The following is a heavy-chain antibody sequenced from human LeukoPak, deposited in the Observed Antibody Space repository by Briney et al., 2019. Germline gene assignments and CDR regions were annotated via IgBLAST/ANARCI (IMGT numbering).Heavy chain of an antibody. CDR1: GFTFSSYW. D-gene: IGHD2-15*01. Sequence: GGSLRLSCAASGFTFSSYWMSWVRQAPGKGLEWVANIKQDGSEKYYVDSVKGRFTISRDNAKNSLYLQMNSVRAEDTAVYYCARVRKDIVVVVAATTSFGYYYYMDVWGKGTTVTVSS. V-gene: IGHV3-7*01. CDR3: ARVRKDIVVVVAATTSFGYYYYMDV. J-gene: IGHJ6*03. CDR2: IKQDGSEK.